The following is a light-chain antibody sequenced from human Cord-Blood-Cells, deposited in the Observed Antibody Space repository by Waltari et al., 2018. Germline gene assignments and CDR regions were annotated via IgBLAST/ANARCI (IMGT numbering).Light chain of an antibody. V-gene: IGLV2-23*01. CDR3: CSYAGSSTWV. CDR1: SSDVGCYNL. CDR2: EGS. J-gene: IGLJ3*02. Sequence: QSALTQPASVSASPGQSITISCTGTSSDVGCYNLVPWYQQHPGKAPQPMIYEGSKRPSGVSNRFSGSKSGNTASLTISGLQAEDEADYYCCSYAGSSTWVFGGGTKLTVL.